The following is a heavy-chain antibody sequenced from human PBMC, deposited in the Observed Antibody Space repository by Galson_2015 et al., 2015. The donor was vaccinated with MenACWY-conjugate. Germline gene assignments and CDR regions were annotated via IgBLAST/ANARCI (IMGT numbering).Heavy chain of an antibody. V-gene: IGHV3-30*18. D-gene: IGHD6-19*01. CDR3: AKGGLWYSSGWYSNYYYYGMDV. CDR2: ISYDGSNK. Sequence: SLRLSCAASGFTFSSYGMHWVRQAPGKGLEWEAVISYDGSNKYYADSVKGRFTISRDNSKNTLYLQMNSLRAEDTAVYYCAKGGLWYSSGWYSNYYYYGMDVWGQGTTVTVSS. CDR1: GFTFSSYG. J-gene: IGHJ6*02.